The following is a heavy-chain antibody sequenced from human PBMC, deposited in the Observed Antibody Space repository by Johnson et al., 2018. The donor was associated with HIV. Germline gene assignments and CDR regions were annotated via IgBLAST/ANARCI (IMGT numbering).Heavy chain of an antibody. CDR1: GLTFDDYA. D-gene: IGHD5-18*01. Sequence: EVQLVESGGVVVQPGGSLRLSCAASGLTFDDYAMHWVRQAPGKGLEWVSLISWDGGSTYYADSVKGRFAISRDNSKNTLYLQMNSLRPEDTATYYCARLPSGYNRDVFNIWGHGTMVTVSS. CDR3: ARLPSGYNRDVFNI. J-gene: IGHJ3*02. V-gene: IGHV3-43D*03. CDR2: ISWDGGST.